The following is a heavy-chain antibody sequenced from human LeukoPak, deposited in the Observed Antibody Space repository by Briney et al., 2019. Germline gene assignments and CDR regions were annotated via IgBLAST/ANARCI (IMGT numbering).Heavy chain of an antibody. J-gene: IGHJ5*02. CDR2: IYYSGST. CDR3: ARVEFHCSSTSCEEGWFDP. V-gene: IGHV4-31*03. D-gene: IGHD2-2*01. Sequence: SETLSLTCTVSGDSISSGGYYWRWIRQHPGKGLEWIGYIYYSGSTYYNPSLKSRLTISVDTSKNQFSLKPSSVTAADTAVYYCARVEFHCSSTSCEEGWFDPGGQGTLVTVS. CDR1: GDSISSGGYY.